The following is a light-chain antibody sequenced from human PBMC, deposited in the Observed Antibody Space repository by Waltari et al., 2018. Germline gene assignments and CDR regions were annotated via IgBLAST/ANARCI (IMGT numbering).Light chain of an antibody. CDR2: KVS. Sequence: DVVMTQSPLSLPVTLGQAASISCSSSQSLVYSDGNSYLNWFHQRPGQSPRGLIYKVSNRDSGVPGRFSGSGSGTNFTRKSSRVEAEDVGVYYCMQGTYWRTFGQGTKVEIK. CDR1: QSLVYSDGNSY. V-gene: IGKV2-30*01. J-gene: IGKJ1*01. CDR3: MQGTYWRT.